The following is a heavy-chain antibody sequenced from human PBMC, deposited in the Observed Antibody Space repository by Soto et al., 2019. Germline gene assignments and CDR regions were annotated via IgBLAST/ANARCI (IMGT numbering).Heavy chain of an antibody. J-gene: IGHJ6*03. CDR2: IIPILGIA. V-gene: IGHV1-69*02. Sequence: QVQLVQSGAEVKKPGSSVKVSCKASGGTFSSYTISWVRQAPGQGLEWMGRIIPILGIANYAQKFQGRVTITADKSTSTAYMELSSLRSEDTAVYYVAAIVDNTCMDVWGKGTTFTVAS. D-gene: IGHD1-26*01. CDR1: GGTFSSYT. CDR3: AAIVDNTCMDV.